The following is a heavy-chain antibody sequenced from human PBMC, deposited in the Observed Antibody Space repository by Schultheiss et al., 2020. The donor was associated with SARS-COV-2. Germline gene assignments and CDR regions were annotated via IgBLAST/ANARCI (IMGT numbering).Heavy chain of an antibody. CDR3: ARGPRTGDY. CDR1: GFTFSNYW. Sequence: GESLKISCAGSGFTFSNYWMNWVRQGPGKGLVWVSRINPDGSSASYADSVKGRFTISRDNAKNTLYLRMNSLRAEDTAIYYCARGPRTGDYWGQGTLVTVSS. D-gene: IGHD1-14*01. V-gene: IGHV3-74*01. J-gene: IGHJ4*02. CDR2: INPDGSSA.